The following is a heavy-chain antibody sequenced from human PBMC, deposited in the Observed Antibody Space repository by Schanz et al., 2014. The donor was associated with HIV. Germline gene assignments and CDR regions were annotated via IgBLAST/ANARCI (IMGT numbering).Heavy chain of an antibody. Sequence: EVQLVESGGGLVKPGESLRLSCATSGFTFSTTWMSWVRQTPGKGLEHICHITRANEGGTTHYAAPVEGRFTISRDDSKNTLFLEMNTLKTEDTGIYYCATIRRIVDSKFFDYWGQGTLVTVSS. V-gene: IGHV3-15*01. CDR2: ITRANEGGTT. J-gene: IGHJ4*02. CDR3: ATIRRIVDSKFFDY. D-gene: IGHD2-15*01. CDR1: GFTFSTTW.